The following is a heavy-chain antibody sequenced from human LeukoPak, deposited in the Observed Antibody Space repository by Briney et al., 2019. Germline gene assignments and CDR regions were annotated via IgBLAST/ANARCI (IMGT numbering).Heavy chain of an antibody. V-gene: IGHV3-11*01. CDR1: GFTFSDYY. J-gene: IGHJ4*02. Sequence: GGSLRLSCAASGFTFSDYYMSWIRQAPGKGLEWVSYISSSGSTIYYADSVKGRFTISRDNAKNSLYLQMNSLRAEDTAVYYCTRRRAVSGDYFDYWGQGTLVTVSS. D-gene: IGHD3-10*01. CDR2: ISSSGSTI. CDR3: TRRRAVSGDYFDY.